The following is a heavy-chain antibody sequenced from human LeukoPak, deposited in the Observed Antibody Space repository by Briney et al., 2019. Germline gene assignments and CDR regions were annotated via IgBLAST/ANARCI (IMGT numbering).Heavy chain of an antibody. CDR1: GFTFGSCW. D-gene: IGHD7-27*01. CDR3: AKTSLGWLDP. J-gene: IGHJ5*02. Sequence: GGSLRLSCAASGFTFGSCWMNWVRQTPGKGLEWVATIDQDGRDKFSVDSVKGRFTISRDNARNSMYLQMKSLRVEDTAVYYCAKTSLGWLDPWGQGALVTVSS. CDR2: IDQDGRDK. V-gene: IGHV3-7*01.